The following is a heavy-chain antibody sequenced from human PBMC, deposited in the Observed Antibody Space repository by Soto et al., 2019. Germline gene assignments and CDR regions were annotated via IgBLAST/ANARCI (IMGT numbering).Heavy chain of an antibody. D-gene: IGHD2-8*01. Sequence: GESLKISCKGSGYTFTNYWIGWVRQMPGKGPEWMGIIYPGDSDTKYNPSFQGQVTISADKSITTTYLQWSSLKASDTAVYYCARTKAGRAYYFYGLDVWGQGTTVTVSS. CDR1: GYTFTNYW. CDR3: ARTKAGRAYYFYGLDV. CDR2: IYPGDSDT. V-gene: IGHV5-51*01. J-gene: IGHJ6*02.